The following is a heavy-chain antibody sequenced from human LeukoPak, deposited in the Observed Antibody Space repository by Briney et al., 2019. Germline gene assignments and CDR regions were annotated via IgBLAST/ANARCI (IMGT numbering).Heavy chain of an antibody. CDR2: ISWNSGSI. Sequence: GGSLRLSCAASGFTFSTYWMSWVRQAPGKGLEWVSGISWNSGSIGYADSVKGRFTISRDNAKNSLYLQMNSLRAEDTALYYCAKDIDYGDYEGAFDYWGQGTLVTVSS. J-gene: IGHJ4*02. CDR3: AKDIDYGDYEGAFDY. V-gene: IGHV3-9*01. CDR1: GFTFSTYW. D-gene: IGHD4-17*01.